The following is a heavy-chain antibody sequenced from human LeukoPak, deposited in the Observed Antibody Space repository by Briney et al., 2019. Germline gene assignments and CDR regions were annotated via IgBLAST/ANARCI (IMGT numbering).Heavy chain of an antibody. CDR2: ISWNGVST. CDR3: AKERGTSGYFDF. J-gene: IGHJ4*02. Sequence: PGGSLRLSCAASGFTFDDYTMHWVRQAPGKGLDWVSLISWNGVSTYYADSVKGRFTISRDNAENSLYLQMNSLRTEDTALYYCAKERGTSGYFDFRGQGTLVTVST. V-gene: IGHV3-43*01. D-gene: IGHD3-10*01. CDR1: GFTFDDYT.